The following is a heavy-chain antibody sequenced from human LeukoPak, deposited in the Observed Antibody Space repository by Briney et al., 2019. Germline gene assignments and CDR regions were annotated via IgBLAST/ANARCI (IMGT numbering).Heavy chain of an antibody. CDR1: GRSISSYY. CDR2: INYSGST. CDR3: ARGRGSSGYYYPYFDY. Sequence: PAETLSLTCTVSGRSISSYYWSWLRQPPGKGLEWVGYINYSGSTKYNPSLESRVTISVDTSKNQFYLKLSSVTAADTAVYYCARGRGSSGYYYPYFDYWGQGTLVTVSS. D-gene: IGHD3-22*01. J-gene: IGHJ4*02. V-gene: IGHV4-59*01.